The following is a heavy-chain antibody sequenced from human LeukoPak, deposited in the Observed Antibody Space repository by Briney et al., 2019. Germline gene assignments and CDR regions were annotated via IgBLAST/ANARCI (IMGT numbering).Heavy chain of an antibody. Sequence: GGSLRLSCAASGFTFSSCAMSWVRQAPGKGLEWVSAISGSGGSTYHADSVKGRFTISRDNSKNTLYLQMNSLRAEDTAVYYCAGGYCTGGVCLRWDYWGQGTLVTVSS. D-gene: IGHD2-8*02. CDR3: AGGYCTGGVCLRWDY. CDR1: GFTFSSCA. J-gene: IGHJ4*02. V-gene: IGHV3-23*01. CDR2: ISGSGGST.